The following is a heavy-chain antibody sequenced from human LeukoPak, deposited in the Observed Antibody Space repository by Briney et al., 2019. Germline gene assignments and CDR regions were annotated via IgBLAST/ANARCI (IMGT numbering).Heavy chain of an antibody. CDR3: AKDRYCSGGSCRTDDY. V-gene: IGHV3-23*01. CDR2: ISGSGGST. CDR1: GFTFSSYA. Sequence: GGSLRLSCAASGFTFSSYAISWVRQAPGKGLEWVAAISGSGGSTYYADSVKGRFTISRDNSKNTLYLQMNSLRAEDTAVYYCAKDRYCSGGSCRTDDYWGQGTLVTVSS. J-gene: IGHJ4*02. D-gene: IGHD2-15*01.